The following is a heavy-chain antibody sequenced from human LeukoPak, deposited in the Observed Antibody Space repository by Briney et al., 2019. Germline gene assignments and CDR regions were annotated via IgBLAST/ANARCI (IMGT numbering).Heavy chain of an antibody. D-gene: IGHD1-26*01. Sequence: GGSLRLSCAASGFTFSSYAMRWVRQAPGKGLEWVAVISYDGSNKYYADSVKGRFTISRDNAKNSLYLQMNSLRAEDTAVYYCARDPYSGSYGDSYYYYMDVWGKGTTVTISS. CDR3: ARDPYSGSYGDSYYYYMDV. CDR1: GFTFSSYA. V-gene: IGHV3-30*04. J-gene: IGHJ6*03. CDR2: ISYDGSNK.